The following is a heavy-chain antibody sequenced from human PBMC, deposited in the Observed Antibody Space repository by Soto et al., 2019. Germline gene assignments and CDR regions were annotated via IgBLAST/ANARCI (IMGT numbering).Heavy chain of an antibody. CDR3: TPHPLSYHSPSKTYEGHGFHI. Sequence: QITLRESGPTLVKPTQTLTLTCTFSGFSLNSSGVGVGWIRQPPGKALEWVALIYWDDDRRYSPSLESRLTTPKETSKNQAVLTMTDTDPVDTATYYCTPHPLSYHSPSKTYEGHGFHIWGQGRMVTVSS. J-gene: IGHJ3*02. CDR1: GFSLNSSGVG. CDR2: IYWDDDR. V-gene: IGHV2-5*02. D-gene: IGHD3-16*01.